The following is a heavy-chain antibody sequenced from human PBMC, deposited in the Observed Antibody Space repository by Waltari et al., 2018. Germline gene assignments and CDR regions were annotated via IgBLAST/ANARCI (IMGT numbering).Heavy chain of an antibody. CDR3: TRDKYYYYYGMDV. CDR1: GFTLSNFW. J-gene: IGHJ6*02. Sequence: EVQLVESGGGLVQPGGSLRLSCAASGFTLSNFWMSWVSQAPGKGPEWVANIKQDGSEKYYVDSVKGRFTISRDYARNSLYLQMNSLRDEDTAVYYCTRDKYYYYYGMDVWGQGTTVTVSS. V-gene: IGHV3-7*03. CDR2: IKQDGSEK.